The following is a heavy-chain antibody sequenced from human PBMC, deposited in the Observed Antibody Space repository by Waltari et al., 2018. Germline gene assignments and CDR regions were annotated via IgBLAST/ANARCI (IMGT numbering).Heavy chain of an antibody. J-gene: IGHJ4*02. D-gene: IGHD3-22*01. CDR1: GFTFTTYG. CDR2: FSYDGSNK. Sequence: QVRLVESGGGVVQPGGSLRLSCAPSGFTFTTYGMHWVRQSPVKGLEWWAVFSYDGSNKDYADSVRGRFTISRDISTNTLYLQMNSLRAEDTAVYYCAGRRLIEGKDYWGQGTLVTVSS. V-gene: IGHV3-30*03. CDR3: AGRRLIEGKDY.